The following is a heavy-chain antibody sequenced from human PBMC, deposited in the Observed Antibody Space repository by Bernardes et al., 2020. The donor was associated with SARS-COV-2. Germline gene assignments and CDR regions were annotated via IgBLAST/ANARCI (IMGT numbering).Heavy chain of an antibody. J-gene: IGHJ4*02. CDR1: GFTVSNAW. CDR2: IKSKAGGGAI. Sequence: GGSLSLSCAASGFTVSNAWMTWVRQAPGKGLEWVGRIKSKAGGGAIDYAAPVKGRFTISRDDSKNTVYLQMNSLNAEDTAMYYCTTPVTAYPSDYWGRGTLVTVSS. V-gene: IGHV3-15*01. CDR3: TTPVTAYPSDY. D-gene: IGHD2-21*02.